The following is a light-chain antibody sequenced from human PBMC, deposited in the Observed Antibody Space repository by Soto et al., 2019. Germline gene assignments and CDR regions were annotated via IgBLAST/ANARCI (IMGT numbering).Light chain of an antibody. J-gene: IGLJ2*01. V-gene: IGLV2-14*01. CDR1: SRDVGGYNY. CDR2: DVS. Sequence: SALTQPASVSGSPGQSITISCPGTSRDVGGYNYVSWYQQHPGKAPKLMIYDVSNRPSGVSNRFSGSKSGNTAALTISGLQAEDEADYYCSSYTSSSTPVVFGGGTKLTVL. CDR3: SSYTSSSTPVV.